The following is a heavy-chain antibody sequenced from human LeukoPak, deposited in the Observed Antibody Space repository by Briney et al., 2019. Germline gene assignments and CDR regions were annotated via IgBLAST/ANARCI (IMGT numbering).Heavy chain of an antibody. J-gene: IGHJ4*02. Sequence: SETLSLTCTVSGGSLSSSSYYWGWIRQPPGKGLEWIGGIYYSGSTYYNPSLKSRVTISVDTSKNQFSLKLSSVTAADTAVYYCARPQTPGDHDFDYWGQGTLVTVSS. CDR2: IYYSGST. CDR1: GGSLSSSSYY. CDR3: ARPQTPGDHDFDY. V-gene: IGHV4-39*07. D-gene: IGHD1-14*01.